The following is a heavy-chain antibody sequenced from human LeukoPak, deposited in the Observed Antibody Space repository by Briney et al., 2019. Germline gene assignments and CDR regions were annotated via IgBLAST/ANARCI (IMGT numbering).Heavy chain of an antibody. J-gene: IGHJ4*02. CDR3: ARDALKSSGYYPHYFDY. CDR1: GGTFSSYG. Sequence: SVKVSCKASGGTFSSYGLSWVRQAPGQGLEWMGAIIPILDTAHYAQKFQGRVTITADESTSTADMELSSLRSEDTAVYYCARDALKSSGYYPHYFDYWGQGILVTVSS. V-gene: IGHV1-69*13. CDR2: IIPILDTA. D-gene: IGHD3-22*01.